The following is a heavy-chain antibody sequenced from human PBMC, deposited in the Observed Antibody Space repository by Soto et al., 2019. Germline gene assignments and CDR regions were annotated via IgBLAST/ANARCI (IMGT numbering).Heavy chain of an antibody. J-gene: IGHJ4*02. CDR3: ARGLFSENYYSGGWYDFDY. CDR1: GGSFSGYS. CDR2: INHSGST. V-gene: IGHV4-34*01. Sequence: QVQLQQWGAGLLKPSETLSLTCAVYGGSFSGYSWTWIRQSPGKGLEWIGQINHSGSTTYNPSLKCRVTTSLGTSKNQFALELSSVTAADTAVYYCARGLFSENYYSGGWYDFDYWGQGTLVTVSS. D-gene: IGHD1-26*01.